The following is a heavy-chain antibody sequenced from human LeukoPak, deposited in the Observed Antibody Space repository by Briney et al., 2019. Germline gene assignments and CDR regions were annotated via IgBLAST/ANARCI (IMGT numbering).Heavy chain of an antibody. CDR2: ISSSGSTM. D-gene: IGHD6-13*01. J-gene: IGHJ4*02. CDR3: ARPGSGYSSSWYRKWELLPPRY. Sequence: PGGSLRLSCAASGFTVSDYYMSWIRQAPGKGLEWVSYISSSGSTMYYADSVKGRFTISRDNAKNSLYLQMNSLRAEDTAVYYCARPGSGYSSSWYRKWELLPPRYWGQGTLVTVSS. CDR1: GFTVSDYY. V-gene: IGHV3-11*01.